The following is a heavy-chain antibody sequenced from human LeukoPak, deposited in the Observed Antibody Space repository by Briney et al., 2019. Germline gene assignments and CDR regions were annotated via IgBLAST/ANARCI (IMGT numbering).Heavy chain of an antibody. D-gene: IGHD3-10*01. J-gene: IGHJ4*02. CDR1: GGSISSSNW. V-gene: IGHV4-4*02. CDR2: IYHSGST. CDR3: ARYYGSTNLYYFDY. Sequence: PSETLSLTCAVSGGSISSSNWWSWVRQPPGKGLEWIGEIYHSGSTNYNPSLKSRVTISVDESKNQFSLKLSSVTAADTAVYYCARYYGSTNLYYFDYWGQGTLVTVSS.